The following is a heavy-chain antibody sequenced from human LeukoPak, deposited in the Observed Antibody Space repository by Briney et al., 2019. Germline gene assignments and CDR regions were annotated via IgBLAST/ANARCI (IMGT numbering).Heavy chain of an antibody. CDR3: ARDVPIVVVLHYMDV. Sequence: SLILSCSASGFTFISNGINWVRQPPRKGLEWVASISYDGSNKNYAGSVKGRFTISRDNSKNRLYLQMSRLRAEDTAVYYCARDVPIVVVLHYMDVWGKGTTVTVSS. J-gene: IGHJ6*03. D-gene: IGHD2-2*01. V-gene: IGHV3-30*03. CDR2: ISYDGSNK. CDR1: GFTFISNG.